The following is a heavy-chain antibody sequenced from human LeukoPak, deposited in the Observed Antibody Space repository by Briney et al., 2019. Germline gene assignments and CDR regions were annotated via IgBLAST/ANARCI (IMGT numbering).Heavy chain of an antibody. V-gene: IGHV1-69*13. J-gene: IGHJ4*02. CDR2: IITIFGTA. CDR1: GGTFSSYA. D-gene: IGHD2-15*01. Sequence: SVKVSCKASGGTFSSYAISWVRQAPGQGLEWMGGIITIFGTANYAQKFQGRVTITADESTSTAYMVLSSLRSEDTAVYYCARLWGRGNVYCSGGSCNRFDYWGQGTLVTVSS. CDR3: ARLWGRGNVYCSGGSCNRFDY.